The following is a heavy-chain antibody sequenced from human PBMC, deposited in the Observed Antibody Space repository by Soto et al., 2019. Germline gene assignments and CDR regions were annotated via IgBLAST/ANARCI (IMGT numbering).Heavy chain of an antibody. CDR3: ARRPKIAALYYFDY. V-gene: IGHV4-39*01. CDR2: IYYSGST. J-gene: IGHJ4*02. D-gene: IGHD6-13*01. CDR1: GGSISSSSYY. Sequence: SETLSLTCTVSGGSISSSSYYWGWIRQPPGKGLEWIGSIYYSGSTYYNPSLKSRVTISVDTSKNQFSLKLSSVTAADTAVYYCARRPKIAALYYFDYWGQGTLVTSPQ.